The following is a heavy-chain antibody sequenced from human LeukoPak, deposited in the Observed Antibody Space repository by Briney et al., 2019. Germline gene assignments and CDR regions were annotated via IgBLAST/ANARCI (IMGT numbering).Heavy chain of an antibody. D-gene: IGHD3-16*02. Sequence: SETLSLTCAVSGGSMSTYYWSWIRQPPGKGLEWIGYIYDNGYTHYNPSLKSRVSISLDTSKSQFSLNLSSVTAADTAVYYCARRAFGGVIAANWFDPWGQGTLVTVSS. CDR2: IYDNGYT. V-gene: IGHV4-59*08. J-gene: IGHJ5*02. CDR1: GGSMSTYY. CDR3: ARRAFGGVIAANWFDP.